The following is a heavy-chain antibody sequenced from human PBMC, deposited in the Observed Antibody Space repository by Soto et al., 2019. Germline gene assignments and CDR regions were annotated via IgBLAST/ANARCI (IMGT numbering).Heavy chain of an antibody. CDR3: ARALSPRGVAGYYFDY. CDR1: GFTFSSYW. Sequence: GGSLRLSCAASGFTFSSYWMRWVGQAPGKGLVWVSRINSDGSSTSYADSVKGRFTISRDNAKNTLYLQMNSLRAEDTAVYYCARALSPRGVAGYYFDYWGQRTVVTVST. V-gene: IGHV3-74*01. J-gene: IGHJ4*02. CDR2: INSDGSST. D-gene: IGHD6-19*01.